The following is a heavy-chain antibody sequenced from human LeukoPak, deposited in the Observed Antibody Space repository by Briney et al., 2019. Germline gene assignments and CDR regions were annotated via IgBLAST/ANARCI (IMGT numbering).Heavy chain of an antibody. CDR1: GAAFSKYG. Sequence: GGSLRLSCAASGAAFSKYGMKWVRQAAGAGLEYISGISRSGDITHYADSVKGRFTISRDNVKNTLYLQMNSLRVENTAQYFCARDPNGDYIGAFEFWGHGTGVTVSS. CDR3: ARDPNGDYIGAFEF. J-gene: IGHJ3*01. CDR2: ISRSGDIT. V-gene: IGHV3-23*01. D-gene: IGHD4-17*01.